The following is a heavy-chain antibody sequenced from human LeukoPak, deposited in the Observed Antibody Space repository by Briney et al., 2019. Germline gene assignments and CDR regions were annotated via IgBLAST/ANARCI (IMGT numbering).Heavy chain of an antibody. CDR2: ISSSSSYI. V-gene: IGHV3-21*04. J-gene: IGHJ4*02. CDR1: GFTFSSYS. D-gene: IGHD5-18*01. CDR3: AKETNTAMVSCFDY. Sequence: PGGSLRLSCAASGFTFSSYSMNWVRQAPGKGLEWVSSISSSSSYIYYADSVKGRFTISRDNSKNTLYLQMNSLRAEDTAVYYCAKETNTAMVSCFDYWGQGTLVTVSS.